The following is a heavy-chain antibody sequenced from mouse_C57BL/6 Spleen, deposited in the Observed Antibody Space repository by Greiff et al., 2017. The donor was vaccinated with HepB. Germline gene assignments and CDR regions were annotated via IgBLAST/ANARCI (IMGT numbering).Heavy chain of an antibody. J-gene: IGHJ3*01. V-gene: IGHV5-4*01. CDR1: GFTFSSYA. D-gene: IGHD2-1*01. CDR3: ARAAYGNYVAWFAY. Sequence: EVQLVESGGGLVKPGGSLKLSCAASGFTFSSYAMSWVRQTPEKRLEWVATISDGGSYTYYPDNVKGRFTISRDNAKNNLYLQMSHLKSEDTAMYYCARAAYGNYVAWFAYWGQGTLVTVSA. CDR2: ISDGGSYT.